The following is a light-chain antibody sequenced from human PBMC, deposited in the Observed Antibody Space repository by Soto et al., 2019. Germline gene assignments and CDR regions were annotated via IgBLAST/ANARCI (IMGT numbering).Light chain of an antibody. Sequence: AIRMTQSPSSLSASTGDRVTITCRASQGISSCLAWYQQKPGKAPKLLIYAASTWQSWVPSRFSGSGSGTDFTLTISCLQSEDFATYYCQQDYSYPLPFGGGTKVESK. V-gene: IGKV1-8*01. CDR2: AAS. CDR1: QGISSC. J-gene: IGKJ4*01. CDR3: QQDYSYPLP.